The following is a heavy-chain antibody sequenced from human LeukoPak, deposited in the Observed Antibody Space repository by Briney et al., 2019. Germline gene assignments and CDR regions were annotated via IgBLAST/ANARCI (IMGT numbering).Heavy chain of an antibody. J-gene: IGHJ6*02. CDR2: IIPNSGGT. CDR1: GYTFTGYY. CDR3: ARDLRVMVDAGFGGYYYYYGMDV. V-gene: IGHV1-2*02. Sequence: ASVKVSCKSSGYTFTGYYMRWVRQAPGQGLKWMGWIIPNSGGTNYAQKFQGRVSMTRDTSISTAYMELSRLRSDDTAVYYCARDLRVMVDAGFGGYYYYYGMDVWGQGTTVTVSS. D-gene: IGHD2-15*01.